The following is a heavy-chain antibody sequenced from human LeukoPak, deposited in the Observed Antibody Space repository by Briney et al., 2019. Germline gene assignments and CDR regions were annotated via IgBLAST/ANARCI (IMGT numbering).Heavy chain of an antibody. V-gene: IGHV4-34*01. Sequence: SETLSLTCAVYGGSFSGYYWSWIRQPPGKGLEWIGEINHSGSTNYNPSLKSRVTISVDTPKNQFSLKLSSVTAADTAVYYCARGHRKNWFDPWGQGTLVTVSS. CDR2: INHSGST. J-gene: IGHJ5*02. D-gene: IGHD1-14*01. CDR1: GGSFSGYY. CDR3: ARGHRKNWFDP.